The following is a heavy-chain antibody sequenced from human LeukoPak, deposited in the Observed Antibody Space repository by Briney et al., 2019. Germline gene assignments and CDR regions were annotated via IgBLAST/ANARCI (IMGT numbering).Heavy chain of an antibody. D-gene: IGHD5-12*01. CDR2: ISGSGGST. Sequence: GGSLRLSCAASGFTLSSYAMSWVRQAPGKGLEWVSAISGSGGSTYYADSVKGRFTISRDNSKNTLYLQMNSLRAEDTAVYYCAKTSDIVATIGNAFDIWGQGTMVTVSS. J-gene: IGHJ3*02. CDR1: GFTLSSYA. CDR3: AKTSDIVATIGNAFDI. V-gene: IGHV3-23*01.